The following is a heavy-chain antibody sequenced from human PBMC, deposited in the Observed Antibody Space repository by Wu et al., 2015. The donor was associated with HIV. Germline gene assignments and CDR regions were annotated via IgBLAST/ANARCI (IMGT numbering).Heavy chain of an antibody. D-gene: IGHD3-9*01. CDR2: INPNSGGT. Sequence: QVHLVQSGAEVKKPGSSVKVSCKASGGILTKYDINWVRQAPGQGLEWMGWINPNSGGTNYAQNFEDRVTMTRDTSITTAYMELSSLRSDDTAVYYCARDKRGYDVLTGYYIYFDYWGQGTLVTVSS. CDR1: GGILTKYD. J-gene: IGHJ4*02. V-gene: IGHV1-2*02. CDR3: ARDKRGYDVLTGYYIYFDY.